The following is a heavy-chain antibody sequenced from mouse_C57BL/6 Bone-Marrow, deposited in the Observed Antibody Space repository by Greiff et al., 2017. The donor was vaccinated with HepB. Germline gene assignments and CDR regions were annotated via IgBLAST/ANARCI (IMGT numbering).Heavy chain of an antibody. D-gene: IGHD1-1*01. CDR3: ARRGATVVANPYFDV. J-gene: IGHJ1*03. CDR1: GFTFSSYG. Sequence: EVQLVESGGDLVKPGGSLKLSCAASGFTFSSYGMSWVRQTPDKRLEWVATISSGGSYTYYPDSVKGRFTIARDNAKNTLYLQMGSLKSEDTAMYYCARRGATVVANPYFDVWGTGTTVTVSS. CDR2: ISSGGSYT. V-gene: IGHV5-6*01.